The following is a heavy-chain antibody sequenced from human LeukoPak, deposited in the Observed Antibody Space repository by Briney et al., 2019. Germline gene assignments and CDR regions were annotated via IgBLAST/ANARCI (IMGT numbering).Heavy chain of an antibody. Sequence: SETLSLTCTVSGGSIGSSSYYWGWIRQPPGKGLEWIGSIYYSGSTYYNPSLKSRVTISVDTSKNQFSLKLSSVTAADTAVYYCARRPAGGADYWGQGTLVTVSS. CDR1: GGSIGSSSYY. V-gene: IGHV4-39*01. CDR3: ARRPAGGADY. CDR2: IYYSGST. D-gene: IGHD3-16*01. J-gene: IGHJ4*02.